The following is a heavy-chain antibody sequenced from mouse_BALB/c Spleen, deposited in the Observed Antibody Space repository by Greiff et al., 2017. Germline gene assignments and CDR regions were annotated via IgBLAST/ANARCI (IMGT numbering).Heavy chain of an antibody. V-gene: IGHV3-2*02. D-gene: IGHD2-2*01. J-gene: IGHJ1*01. CDR2: ISYSGST. Sequence: VQLQQSGPGLVKPSQSLSLTCTVTGYSITSDYAWNWIRQFPGNKLEWMGYISYSGSTSYNPSLKSRISITRDTSKNQFFLQLNSVTTEDTATYYCARYYGYDWYFDVWGAGTTVTVSS. CDR1: GYSITSDYA. CDR3: ARYYGYDWYFDV.